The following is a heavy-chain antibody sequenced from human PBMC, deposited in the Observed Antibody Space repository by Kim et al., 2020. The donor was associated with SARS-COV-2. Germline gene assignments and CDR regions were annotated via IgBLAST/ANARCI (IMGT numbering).Heavy chain of an antibody. J-gene: IGHJ6*02. CDR1: GFTFSSYG. D-gene: IGHD3-10*01. CDR2: ISYDGSNK. CDR3: AKDGDYYGSGSYYTLGAEGSYYGMDV. Sequence: GGSLRLSCAASGFTFSSYGMHWVRQAPGKGLEWVAVISYDGSNKYYADSVKGRFTISRDNSKNTLYLQMNSLRAEDTAVYYCAKDGDYYGSGSYYTLGAEGSYYGMDVWGQGTTVTVSS. V-gene: IGHV3-30*18.